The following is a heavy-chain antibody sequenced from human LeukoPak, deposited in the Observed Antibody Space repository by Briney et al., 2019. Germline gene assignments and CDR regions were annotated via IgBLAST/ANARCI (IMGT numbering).Heavy chain of an antibody. J-gene: IGHJ4*02. V-gene: IGHV1-69*05. CDR3: ARVMDGAGEPAFDY. CDR2: IIPIFGTA. CDR1: GGTFSSYA. D-gene: IGHD2-2*01. Sequence: ASVKVSCKASGGTFSSYAISWVRQAPGQGLEWMGGIIPIFGTANYAQKFQGRVTITTDESTSTAYMELSSLRSEDTAVYYCARVMDGAGEPAFDYWGQGTLVTVSS.